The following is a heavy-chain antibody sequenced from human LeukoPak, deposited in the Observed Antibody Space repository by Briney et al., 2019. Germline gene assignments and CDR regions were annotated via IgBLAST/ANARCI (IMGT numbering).Heavy chain of an antibody. J-gene: IGHJ4*02. CDR1: GFTFSSYS. D-gene: IGHD3-10*01. V-gene: IGHV3-21*01. CDR3: ARGGLGDY. Sequence: GGSLRLSCAASGFTFSSYSMNWVRQAPGKGLEWVSSISSSSSYIYYADSVKGRISISRDNAKNSLYLQMNSMRGEDTAVYYCARGGLGDYWGQGTLVTVSS. CDR2: ISSSSSYI.